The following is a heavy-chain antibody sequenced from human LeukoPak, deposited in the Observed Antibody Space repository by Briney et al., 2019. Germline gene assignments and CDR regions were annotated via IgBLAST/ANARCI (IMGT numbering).Heavy chain of an antibody. J-gene: IGHJ4*02. CDR1: GGSISSGGYY. D-gene: IGHD4-17*01. CDR2: INHGGGT. V-gene: IGHV4-30-4*08. Sequence: SQTLSLTCTVSGGSISSGGYYWSWIRQLPGKGLEWIGEINHGGGTRYNPSLKSRATISVDTSKKQFSLNLTAVTAADTAVYYCTRGEDGTGDYRPTYFDSWGQGTLVTVSS. CDR3: TRGEDGTGDYRPTYFDS.